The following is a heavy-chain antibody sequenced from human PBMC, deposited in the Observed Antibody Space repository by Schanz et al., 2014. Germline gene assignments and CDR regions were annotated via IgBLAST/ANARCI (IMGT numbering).Heavy chain of an antibody. D-gene: IGHD2-15*01. CDR1: GFTFSSYG. J-gene: IGHJ4*02. Sequence: QVQLVESGGGVVQPGRSLRLSCAASGFTFSSYGMHWVRQAPGKGLEWVAFIWHDGRIKYYADSVKGRFTISRDNSKNTLYLRMISLRAEDTAMFYCAREIPAGGHFDYWGQGTLVSVSS. V-gene: IGHV3-30*19. CDR3: AREIPAGGHFDY. CDR2: IWHDGRIK.